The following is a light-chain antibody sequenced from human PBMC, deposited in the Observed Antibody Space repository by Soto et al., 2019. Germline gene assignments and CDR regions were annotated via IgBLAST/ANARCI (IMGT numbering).Light chain of an antibody. CDR3: AAWDDTLSGRL. V-gene: IGLV1-47*01. CDR2: RNN. J-gene: IGLJ7*01. Sequence: QSVLTQPPSASGTPGQRVTISCSGSSSNIGSNYVYWYQQLPGTAPKLLISRNNQRPSGVPDRFSGSKSGTSASLAISGLRSEDEADYFCAAWDDTLSGRLFGGGTQLTVL. CDR1: SSNIGSNY.